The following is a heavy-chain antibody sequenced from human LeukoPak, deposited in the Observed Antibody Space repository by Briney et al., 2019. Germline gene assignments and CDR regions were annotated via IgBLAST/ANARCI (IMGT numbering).Heavy chain of an antibody. CDR3: ARHGRGWFDP. V-gene: IGHV4-39*01. CDR2: FYYSGST. CDR1: GGSISSSSYY. J-gene: IGHJ5*02. D-gene: IGHD1-26*01. Sequence: PSETLSLTCTVSGGSISSSSYYWGWIRQPPGKGLEWIGSFYYSGSTYYNPSLKSRVTISVDTSKNQFSLKLSSVTAADTAVYYCARHGRGWFDPWGQGTLVTVSS.